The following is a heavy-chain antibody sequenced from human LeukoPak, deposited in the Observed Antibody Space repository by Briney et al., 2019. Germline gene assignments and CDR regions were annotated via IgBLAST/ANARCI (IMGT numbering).Heavy chain of an antibody. J-gene: IGHJ4*02. CDR2: INPNSGGT. D-gene: IGHD3-9*01. V-gene: IGHV1-2*02. CDR3: ARDAVLRYFDWLTYYFDY. Sequence: ASVKVPCKASGYTFTGYYMHWVRQAPGQGLEWMGWINPNSGGTNYAQKFQGRVTMTRDTSISTAYMELSRLRSDDTAVYYCARDAVLRYFDWLTYYFDYWGQGTLVTVSS. CDR1: GYTFTGYY.